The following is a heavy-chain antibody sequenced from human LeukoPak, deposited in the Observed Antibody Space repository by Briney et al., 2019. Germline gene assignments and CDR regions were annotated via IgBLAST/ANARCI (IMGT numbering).Heavy chain of an antibody. Sequence: GGSLRLSCAASGFTLSSYWMSWVRQAPGKGLEWVAVIWYDGSNKYYADSVKGRFTISRDNSKNTLYLQMNSLRAEDTAVYYCARDDMSIAARPLDYWGQGTLVTVSS. CDR2: IWYDGSNK. D-gene: IGHD6-6*01. V-gene: IGHV3-33*08. CDR3: ARDDMSIAARPLDY. J-gene: IGHJ4*02. CDR1: GFTLSSYW.